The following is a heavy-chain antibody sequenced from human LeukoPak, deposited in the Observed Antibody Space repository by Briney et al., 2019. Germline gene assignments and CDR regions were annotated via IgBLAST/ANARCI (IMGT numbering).Heavy chain of an antibody. D-gene: IGHD1-26*01. CDR1: GYTFNMYS. J-gene: IGHJ3*01. Sequence: GGSLRLSCAASGYTFNMYSMHWVRQAPGKGLEWVSYIINSGKTIYYPGSVKGRFTISRDNAKNSLFLQMNSLRVEDTAVYNCARAGSYYNSFEFWGQGTMVTVSS. V-gene: IGHV3-48*04. CDR3: ARAGSYYNSFEF. CDR2: IINSGKTI.